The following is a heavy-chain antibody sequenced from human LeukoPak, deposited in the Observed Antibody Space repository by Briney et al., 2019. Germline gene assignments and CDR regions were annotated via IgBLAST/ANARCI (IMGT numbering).Heavy chain of an antibody. CDR3: AKVAKYYYGSETYYFFEH. Sequence: GGSLRLSCAASGFTFSSYWMTWVRQAPGKGLEWVANINQDGTEKYYVDSVKGRFTISRDNAKNSLYLQMNSLRVEDTAVYYCAKVAKYYYGSETYYFFEHWGQGTPVTASS. V-gene: IGHV3-7*01. J-gene: IGHJ4*02. D-gene: IGHD3-10*01. CDR2: INQDGTEK. CDR1: GFTFSSYW.